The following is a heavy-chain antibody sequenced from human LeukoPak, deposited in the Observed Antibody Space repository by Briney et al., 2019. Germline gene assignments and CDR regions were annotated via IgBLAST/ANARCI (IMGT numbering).Heavy chain of an antibody. CDR3: ASRILEMATIDYYGMDV. CDR1: GYTLTDYY. Sequence: ASVKVSCKASGYTLTDYYMHWVRQAPGQGLEWMGRINPNSGGTNYAQKFQGRVTMTRDTSISTVYMELSRLRSDDTAVYYCASRILEMATIDYYGMDVWGQGTTVTVSS. D-gene: IGHD5-24*01. V-gene: IGHV1-2*06. CDR2: INPNSGGT. J-gene: IGHJ6*02.